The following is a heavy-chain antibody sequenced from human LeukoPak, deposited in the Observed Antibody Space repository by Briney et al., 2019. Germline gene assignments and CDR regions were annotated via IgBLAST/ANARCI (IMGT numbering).Heavy chain of an antibody. CDR3: ASTGVVTYFDY. CDR2: IYYSGST. CDR1: GGSISSGGYY. V-gene: IGHV4-31*03. D-gene: IGHD3-3*01. J-gene: IGHJ4*02. Sequence: SETLSLTCTVSGGSISSGGYYWSWIRQHPGKGLEWIGYIYYSGSTYYNPSLKSRVTISVDTSKNQFSRKLSSVTAADTAVYYCASTGVVTYFDYWGQGTLVTVSS.